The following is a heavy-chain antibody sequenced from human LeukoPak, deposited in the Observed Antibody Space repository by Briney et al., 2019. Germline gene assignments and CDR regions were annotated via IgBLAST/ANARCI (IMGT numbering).Heavy chain of an antibody. CDR2: ISSGSRYT. CDR3: ATDVRDEYSSGWYPIGY. J-gene: IGHJ4*02. V-gene: IGHV3-21*01. Sequence: GGSLRLSCAASGFTFSSFSMNWVRQAPGKGLEWVSSISSGSRYTYYADSVKGRFTISRDNAKNSLYLQMNSLRAEDTAVYYCATDVRDEYSSGWYPIGYWGQGTLVTVSS. CDR1: GFTFSSFS. D-gene: IGHD6-19*01.